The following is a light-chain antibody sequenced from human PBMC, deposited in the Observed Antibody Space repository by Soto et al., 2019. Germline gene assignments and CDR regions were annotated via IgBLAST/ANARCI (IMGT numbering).Light chain of an antibody. V-gene: IGKV1-39*01. J-gene: IGKJ4*01. CDR3: QQGFSPVLT. Sequence: DIQMTQSPSSLSASVGDRVTITCQASQDISNYLNWYQQKAGKSPQLLIHGASNLQTGVPSRFSGSGSGTDFTLTITDLQTEDSATHFCQQGFSPVLTFGGGTKVDIK. CDR2: GAS. CDR1: QDISNY.